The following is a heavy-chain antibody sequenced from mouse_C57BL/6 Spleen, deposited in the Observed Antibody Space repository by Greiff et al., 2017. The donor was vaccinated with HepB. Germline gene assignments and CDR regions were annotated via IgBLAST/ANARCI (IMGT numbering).Heavy chain of an antibody. CDR3: ARGGGNSTAWFAY. CDR1: GYTFTSYW. Sequence: QVQLKESGAELVMPGASVKLSCKASGYTFTSYWMHWVKQRPGQGLEWIGKIDPSDSYTNYNQKFKGKSTLTVDKSSSTAYMQLSSLTSEDSAVYYCARGGGNSTAWFAYWGQGTLVTVSA. CDR2: IDPSDSYT. J-gene: IGHJ3*01. D-gene: IGHD2-1*01. V-gene: IGHV1-69*01.